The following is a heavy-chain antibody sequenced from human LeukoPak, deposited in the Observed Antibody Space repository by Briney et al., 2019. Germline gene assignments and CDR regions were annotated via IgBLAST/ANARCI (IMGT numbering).Heavy chain of an antibody. CDR3: ARGQGATVPQVGENWFDP. V-gene: IGHV4-34*01. D-gene: IGHD1-26*01. Sequence: SETLSLTCAVYIDSFTNYYWNWIRQTPGKGLEWIGEVNDSGGTNISPSLRSRVILSVDTSKNQFSLKLISVTAADTAVYYCARGQGATVPQVGENWFDPWGQGTRVIVSS. J-gene: IGHJ5*02. CDR1: IDSFTNYY. CDR2: VNDSGGT.